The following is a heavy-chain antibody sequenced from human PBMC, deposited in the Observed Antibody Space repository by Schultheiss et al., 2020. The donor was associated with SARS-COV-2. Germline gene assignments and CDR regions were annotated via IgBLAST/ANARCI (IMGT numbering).Heavy chain of an antibody. CDR3: AGYYCSSTSCPPGWFDP. Sequence: SETLSLTCTVSGGSISSGGYYWSWIRQPAGKGLEWIGRIYTSGSTNYNPSLKSRVTMSVDTSKNQLSLKLSSVTAADTAVYYCAGYYCSSTSCPPGWFDPWGQGTLVTVSS. CDR2: IYTSGST. D-gene: IGHD2-2*01. V-gene: IGHV4-61*02. CDR1: GGSISSGGYY. J-gene: IGHJ5*02.